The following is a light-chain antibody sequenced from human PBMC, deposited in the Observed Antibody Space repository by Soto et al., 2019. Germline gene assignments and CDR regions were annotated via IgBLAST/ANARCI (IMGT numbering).Light chain of an antibody. V-gene: IGKV1-39*01. J-gene: IGKJ5*01. CDR1: KAIRKY. CDR3: QQCLATPLT. CDR2: GAK. Sequence: DIPMTQSPSFLFPSLGKRAPPASRASKAIRKYVNWYKQTLGTAPNLMSFGAKTLQRWVPSRISGRGYGPKFTLTITTLPPENVGIYFCQQCLATPLTFGQGTRLYIK.